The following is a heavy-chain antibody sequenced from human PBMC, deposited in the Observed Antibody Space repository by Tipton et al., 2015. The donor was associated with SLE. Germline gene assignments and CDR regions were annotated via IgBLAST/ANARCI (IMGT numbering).Heavy chain of an antibody. CDR2: IYHSGST. CDR1: GYSISSGYY. V-gene: IGHV4-38-2*02. CDR3: ARAGIAAREDWFDP. Sequence: TLSLTCTVSGYSISSGYYWGWIRQPPGKGLEWIGSIYHSGSTYYNPSLKSRVTISVDTSKNQFSLKLSSVTAADTAVYYCARAGIAAREDWFDPWGQGTLVTVSS. J-gene: IGHJ5*02. D-gene: IGHD6-6*01.